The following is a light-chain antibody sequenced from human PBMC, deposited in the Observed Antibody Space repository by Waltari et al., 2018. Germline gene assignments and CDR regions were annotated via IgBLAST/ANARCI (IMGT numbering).Light chain of an antibody. CDR3: QQYYSTRG. J-gene: IGKJ1*01. V-gene: IGKV1-NL1*01. Sequence: DMQMTQSPASLPASVVDRVTITCRASQGISNSLAWYQQKPGKAPKLLLYAASRLESGVPSRFSGSGSGTDYTLTISSLQPEDFATYYCQQYYSTRGFGQGTKVEIK. CDR2: AAS. CDR1: QGISNS.